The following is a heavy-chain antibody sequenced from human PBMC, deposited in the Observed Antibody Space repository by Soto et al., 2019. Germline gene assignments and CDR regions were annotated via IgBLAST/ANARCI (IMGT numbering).Heavy chain of an antibody. CDR3: ATDHKDSSGYYLTNWFDP. CDR1: GYTLTELS. J-gene: IGHJ5*02. Sequence: QVQLVQSGAEVKKPGASVKVSCKVSGYTLTELSMHWVRQAPGKGLEWMGGFDPEDGETIYAQKFQGRVTMTEDTSTDTAYMELRSLRSEDTAVYYCATDHKDSSGYYLTNWFDPWGQGTLVTVSS. D-gene: IGHD3-22*01. V-gene: IGHV1-24*01. CDR2: FDPEDGET.